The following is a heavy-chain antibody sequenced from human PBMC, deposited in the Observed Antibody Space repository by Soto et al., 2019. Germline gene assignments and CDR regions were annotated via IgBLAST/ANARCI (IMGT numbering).Heavy chain of an antibody. D-gene: IGHD6-13*01. J-gene: IGHJ5*02. CDR1: GGTFSSYA. V-gene: IGHV1-69*06. CDR2: IIPIFGTA. CDR3: ARDSVDSSSYNWFDP. Sequence: GASVKVSCKXSGGTFSSYAISWVRQAPGQGLEWMGGIIPIFGTANYAQKFQGRVTITADKSTSTAYMELSSLRSEDTAVYYCARDSVDSSSYNWFDPWGQGTLVTVSS.